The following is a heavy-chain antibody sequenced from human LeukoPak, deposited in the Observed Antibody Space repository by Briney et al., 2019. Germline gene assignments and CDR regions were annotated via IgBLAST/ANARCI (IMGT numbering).Heavy chain of an antibody. CDR3: ARGHVPGSDRHWNY. V-gene: IGHV3-74*01. CDR1: GFTFSSHW. CDR2: IISDGSTT. J-gene: IGHJ4*02. Sequence: PGGSLRPSCAASGFTFSSHWMHWVRQAPGKGLVWVSRIISDGSTTSYADSVKGRFTISRDNAQNTLYPQMNSLRAEDTAVYYCARGHVPGSDRHWNYWGQGILVTVSS. D-gene: IGHD3-10*01.